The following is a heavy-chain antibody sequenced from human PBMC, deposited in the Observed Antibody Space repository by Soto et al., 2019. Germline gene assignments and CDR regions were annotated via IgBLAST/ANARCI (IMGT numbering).Heavy chain of an antibody. CDR3: ARGLSAGYSGYDSALGGY. Sequence: PGESLKISCKGSGYSFTSYWIGWVRQMPGKGLEWMGIIYPGDSDTRYSPSFQGQVTISADKSISTAYLQWSSLKASDTAMYYCARGLSAGYSGYDSALGGYWGQGTLVTVSS. V-gene: IGHV5-51*01. CDR2: IYPGDSDT. D-gene: IGHD5-12*01. J-gene: IGHJ4*02. CDR1: GYSFTSYW.